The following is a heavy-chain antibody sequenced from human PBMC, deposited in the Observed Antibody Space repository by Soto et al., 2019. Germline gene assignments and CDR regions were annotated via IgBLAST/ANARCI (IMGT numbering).Heavy chain of an antibody. Sequence: GASVKVSCKASGGTFSSYTISWVRQAPGQGLEWMGRIIPILGIANYAQKFQGRVTITADKSTSTAYMELSSLRPEDTAVYYCARGYSSGWYVDYWGQGTLVTVSS. J-gene: IGHJ4*02. V-gene: IGHV1-69*02. CDR2: IIPILGIA. CDR3: ARGYSSGWYVDY. D-gene: IGHD6-19*01. CDR1: GGTFSSYT.